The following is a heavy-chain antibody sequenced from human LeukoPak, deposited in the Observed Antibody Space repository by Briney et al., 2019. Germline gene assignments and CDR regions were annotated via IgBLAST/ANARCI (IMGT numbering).Heavy chain of an antibody. CDR2: IIPIFGTA. V-gene: IGHV1-69*05. J-gene: IGHJ5*02. Sequence: SVKVSCKASGGTFSSYAISWVRQAPGQGLEWMGGIIPIFGTANYAQKFQGRVTITTDESTGTAYMELSSLRSEDTAVYYCATVLDYGNWFDPWGQGTLVTVSS. CDR3: ATVLDYGNWFDP. D-gene: IGHD4-17*01. CDR1: GGTFSSYA.